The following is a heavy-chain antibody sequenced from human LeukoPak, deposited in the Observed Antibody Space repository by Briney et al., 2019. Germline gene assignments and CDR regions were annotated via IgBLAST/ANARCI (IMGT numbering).Heavy chain of an antibody. V-gene: IGHV1-18*01. D-gene: IGHD2-21*02. CDR1: GYTFTSYG. Sequence: GASVKVSCKASGYTFTSYGISWVRQAPGQGLEWMGWISAYNGNTNYAQKLQGRVTMTTDTSTSTAYMELRSLRSDDTAVYYCARSCGGDCYTPPLRYGMDVWGQGTTVTVSS. J-gene: IGHJ6*02. CDR3: ARSCGGDCYTPPLRYGMDV. CDR2: ISAYNGNT.